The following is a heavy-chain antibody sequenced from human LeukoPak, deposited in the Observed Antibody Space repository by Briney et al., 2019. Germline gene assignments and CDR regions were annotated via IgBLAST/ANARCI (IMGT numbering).Heavy chain of an antibody. CDR3: ARDRGVSYFDY. J-gene: IGHJ4*02. CDR2: IWDDGSQK. CDR1: RFTFSSHG. V-gene: IGHV3-33*01. Sequence: GGSLRLSCAASRFTFSSHGMHWGRQAPGQGLEWVAIIWDDGSQKYYADSVKGRFTISRDNSKNTLYLQMNSLRAEDTAVYYCARDRGVSYFDYWGQGTLVTVSS.